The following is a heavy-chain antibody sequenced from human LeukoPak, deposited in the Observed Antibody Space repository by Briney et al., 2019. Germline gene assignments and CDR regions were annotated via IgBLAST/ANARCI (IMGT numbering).Heavy chain of an antibody. D-gene: IGHD6-13*01. CDR1: GFTFSDYY. V-gene: IGHV3-11*01. CDR3: ARGKAAAARPYYYYYGMDV. CDR2: ISSSGSTI. J-gene: IGHJ6*02. Sequence: SGGSLRLSCAASGFTFSDYYMSWIRQAPGKGLEWVSYISSSGSTIYYADSVKGRFTISRDNAKNSLYLQMNSLRAEDTAVYYCARGKAAAARPYYYYYGMDVWGQGTTVTVSS.